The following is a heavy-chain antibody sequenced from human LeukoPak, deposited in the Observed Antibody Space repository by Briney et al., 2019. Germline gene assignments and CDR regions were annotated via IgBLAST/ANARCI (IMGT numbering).Heavy chain of an antibody. V-gene: IGHV1-2*02. CDR3: ARELTYGSGSYYKRRGLGY. J-gene: IGHJ4*02. D-gene: IGHD3-10*01. Sequence: ASVKVSCKASGYTFTGYYMHWVRQAPGQGLEWMGWINPNSGGTNYQGRVTMTRDTSISTAYMELSRLRSDDTAVYYCARELTYGSGSYYKRRGLGYWGQGTLVTASS. CDR2: INPNSGGT. CDR1: GYTFTGYY.